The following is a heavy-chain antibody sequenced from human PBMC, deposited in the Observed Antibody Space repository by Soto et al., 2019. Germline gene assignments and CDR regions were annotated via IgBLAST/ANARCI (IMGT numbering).Heavy chain of an antibody. CDR2: IYYSGST. D-gene: IGHD3-10*01. CDR1: GGSISSGGYY. CDR3: PRGVTH. J-gene: IGHJ4*02. V-gene: IGHV4-31*03. Sequence: PSETLSLACTVSGGSISSGGYYWSWIRQHPGKGLEWIVYIYYSGSTSYNPSLKSRLTISVDTSKNQFSLKLSSVTAADTAVYYCPRGVTHWGQGTLVTVSS.